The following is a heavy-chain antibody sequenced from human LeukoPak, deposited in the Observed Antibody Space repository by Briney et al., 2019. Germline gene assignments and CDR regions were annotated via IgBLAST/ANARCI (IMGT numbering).Heavy chain of an antibody. CDR1: GFTFSSYS. J-gene: IGHJ6*02. Sequence: PGGSLRLSCAASGFTFSSYSMNWVRQAPGKGLEWVSSISSSSSYIYYADSVKGRFTISRDNAKNSLYLQMNSLRAEDTAVYYCARDGYGSGNPGVPRYYYYYYGMDVWGQGTTVTISS. D-gene: IGHD3-10*01. CDR2: ISSSSSYI. CDR3: ARDGYGSGNPGVPRYYYYYYGMDV. V-gene: IGHV3-21*01.